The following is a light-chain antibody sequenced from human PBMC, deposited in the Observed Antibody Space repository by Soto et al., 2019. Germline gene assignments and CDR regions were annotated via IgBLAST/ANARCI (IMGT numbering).Light chain of an antibody. CDR1: QSVLYSSNNKNY. CDR2: WAS. V-gene: IGKV4-1*01. Sequence: DIVLTQSPDSLAVSLGERATINCKSSQSVLYSSNNKNYLAWYQQKPGQPPELLIYWASTRESGVPDRFSGSGSGTDFTLTISSLQAEDVAVYYCQQYYSTPITFGQGTRLEIK. CDR3: QQYYSTPIT. J-gene: IGKJ5*01.